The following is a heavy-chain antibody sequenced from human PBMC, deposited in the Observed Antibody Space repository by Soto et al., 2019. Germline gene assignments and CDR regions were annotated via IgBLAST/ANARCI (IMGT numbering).Heavy chain of an antibody. CDR1: GFTFSDHY. J-gene: IGHJ4*02. CDR2: TRSKANSYTT. D-gene: IGHD1-26*01. Sequence: PGGSLRLSCAVSGFTFSDHYMDWVRQAPGKGLEWVGRTRSKANSYTTEYAASVKGRFTISRDDSEDSLYLQMNSLKTEDTAIYYCARNFYSGTYYFDYWGQGTLVTVSS. V-gene: IGHV3-72*01. CDR3: ARNFYSGTYYFDY.